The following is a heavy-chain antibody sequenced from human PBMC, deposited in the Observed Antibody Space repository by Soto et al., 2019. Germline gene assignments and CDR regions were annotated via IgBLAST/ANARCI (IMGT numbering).Heavy chain of an antibody. CDR1: GYTFTSYG. D-gene: IGHD3-3*01. V-gene: IGHV1-18*04. CDR3: ARYYDFWSGPYYYYGMDV. CDR2: IRAYNGNT. Sequence: ASVKVSCKASGYTFTSYGIGWVRQAPGQGLEWMGWIRAYNGNTNCAQKLQGRVTMTKDTSTSTAYMELRSLRSDGPAVYYCARYYDFWSGPYYYYGMDVWGQGTTVTVSS. J-gene: IGHJ6*02.